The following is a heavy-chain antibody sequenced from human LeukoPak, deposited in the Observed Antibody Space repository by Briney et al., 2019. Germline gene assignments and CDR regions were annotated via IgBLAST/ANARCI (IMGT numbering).Heavy chain of an antibody. CDR2: INHSGST. CDR3: ARERKWLQSWFDP. Sequence: GSLRLSCAASGFTFSSYAMSWVRQPPGKGLEWIGEINHSGSTNYNPSLKSRVTISVDTSKNQFSLKLSSVTAADTAVYYCARERKWLQSWFDPWGQGTLVTVSS. CDR1: GFTFSSYA. J-gene: IGHJ5*02. V-gene: IGHV4-34*01. D-gene: IGHD5-24*01.